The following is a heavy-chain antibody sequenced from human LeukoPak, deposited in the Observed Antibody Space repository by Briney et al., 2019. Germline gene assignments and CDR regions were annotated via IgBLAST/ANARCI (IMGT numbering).Heavy chain of an antibody. J-gene: IGHJ4*02. CDR2: ISSSTSYK. Sequence: GGCLRLSCAASGFTFSSYSVNWVRQAPGKGLEWVSSISSSTSYKYYADSVKGRFTISRDNAKNSLYLQMNSLRAEDTAVYYCARAVTAILDYFDYWGQGTLVTVSS. V-gene: IGHV3-21*01. CDR1: GFTFSSYS. D-gene: IGHD2-21*02. CDR3: ARAVTAILDYFDY.